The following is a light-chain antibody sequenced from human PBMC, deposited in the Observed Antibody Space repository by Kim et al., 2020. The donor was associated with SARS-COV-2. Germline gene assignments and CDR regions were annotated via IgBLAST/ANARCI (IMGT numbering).Light chain of an antibody. J-gene: IGLJ3*02. Sequence: QSALTQPASVSGSPGQSITISCTGTSSDVGGYNYVSWYQQHPGKAPKLMIYDVSNRPSGVSNRFSGSKSGNTASLTISGLQAEDEADYYCSTYTSSSTLNWVFGGGTQRTVL. V-gene: IGLV2-14*03. CDR2: DVS. CDR1: SSDVGGYNY. CDR3: STYTSSSTLNWV.